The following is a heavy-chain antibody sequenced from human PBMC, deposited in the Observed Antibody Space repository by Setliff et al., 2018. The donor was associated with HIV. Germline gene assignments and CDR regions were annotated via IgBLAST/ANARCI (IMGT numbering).Heavy chain of an antibody. Sequence: SETLSLTCSVSGGSFSSGFHYWNWIRQPAGKGLEWIGRIYTSGSTNYNPSLKSRVTMSVDTSKNQFSLKLSSVTAADTAVYYCARGFDYAQRPPLYYFDYWGQGTLVTVSS. V-gene: IGHV4-61*02. CDR3: ARGFDYAQRPPLYYFDY. CDR2: IYTSGST. CDR1: GGSFSSGFHY. D-gene: IGHD2-2*01. J-gene: IGHJ4*02.